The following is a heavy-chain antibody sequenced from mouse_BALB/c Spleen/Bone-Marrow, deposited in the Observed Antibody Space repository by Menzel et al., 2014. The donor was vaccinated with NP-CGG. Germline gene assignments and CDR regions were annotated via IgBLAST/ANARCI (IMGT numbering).Heavy chain of an antibody. CDR1: GFNIKDSY. J-gene: IGHJ2*01. CDR3: KGYDYDVDSFDY. Sequence: EVQLQQSGAELVRPGASVRLSCTASGFNIKDSYIHWVRQRPEQGLEWIGWIDPENGDTEYAPKFQGKATMTADTSSNTAYLQLSSLTSEDTAVYYCKGYDYDVDSFDYWGQGTTLTVSS. CDR2: IDPENGDT. V-gene: IGHV14-4*02. D-gene: IGHD2-4*01.